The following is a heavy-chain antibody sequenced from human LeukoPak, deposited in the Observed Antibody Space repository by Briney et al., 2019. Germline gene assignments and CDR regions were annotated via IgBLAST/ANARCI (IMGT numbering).Heavy chain of an antibody. CDR2: IYSGGST. CDR3: ARDHHCSSTSCYADYFDY. D-gene: IGHD2-2*01. CDR1: GFTVSSNY. J-gene: IGHJ4*02. Sequence: GGSLRLSCAASGFTVSSNYMSWVRQAPGKGLEWVSVIYSGGSTYCADSVKGRFTISRDNSKNTLYLQMNSLRAEDTAVYYCARDHHCSSTSCYADYFDYWGQGTLVTVSS. V-gene: IGHV3-53*01.